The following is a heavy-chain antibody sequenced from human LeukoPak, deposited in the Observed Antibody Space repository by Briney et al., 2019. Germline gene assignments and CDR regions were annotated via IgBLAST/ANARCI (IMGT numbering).Heavy chain of an antibody. CDR2: ISGNGGST. CDR3: AKSPIAVAGNFDY. CDR1: GFAFSTYA. Sequence: GGSLRLSCAASGFAFSTYAMSWVRQAPGKGLAWVSTISGNGGSTYYTDSVKGRFTISRDNSKNTLYLQMNSLRAEDTAVYYCAKSPIAVAGNFDYWGQGTLVTVSS. J-gene: IGHJ4*02. D-gene: IGHD6-19*01. V-gene: IGHV3-23*01.